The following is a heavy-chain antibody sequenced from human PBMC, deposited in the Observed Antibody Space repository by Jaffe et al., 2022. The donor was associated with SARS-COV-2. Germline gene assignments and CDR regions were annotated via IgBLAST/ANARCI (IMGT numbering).Heavy chain of an antibody. CDR3: ARADYNWNDVPGGFDY. V-gene: IGHV1-46*01. D-gene: IGHD1-20*01. CDR2: INPSGGST. CDR1: GYTFTSYY. J-gene: IGHJ4*02. Sequence: QVQLVQSGAEVKKPGASVKVSCKASGYTFTSYYMHWVRQAPGQGLEWMGIINPSGGSTSYAQKFQGRVTMTRDTSTSTVYMELSSLRSEDTAVYYCARADYNWNDVPGGFDYWGQGTLVTVSS.